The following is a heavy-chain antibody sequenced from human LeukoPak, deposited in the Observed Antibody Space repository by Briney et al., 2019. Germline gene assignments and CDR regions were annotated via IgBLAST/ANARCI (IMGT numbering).Heavy chain of an antibody. CDR2: INPNSGGT. V-gene: IGHV1-2*02. CDR3: ARRAAAGIDY. J-gene: IGHJ4*02. D-gene: IGHD6-13*01. Sequence: GASVKVSCTASGGTFSSYAISWVRQAPGQGLEWMGWINPNSGGTNYAQKFQGRVTMTRDTSISTAYMELSRLRSDDTAVYYCARRAAAGIDYWGQGTLVTVSS. CDR1: GGTFSSYA.